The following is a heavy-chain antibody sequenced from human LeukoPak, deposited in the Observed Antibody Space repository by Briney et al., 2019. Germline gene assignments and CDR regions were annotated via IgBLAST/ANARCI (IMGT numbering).Heavy chain of an antibody. CDR3: AASRGYSSSRPYYYYGMDV. Sequence: GRSLRLSCAASGFTFSSYGMHWVRQAPGKGLEWMAVIWYDGSNKYYADSVKGRFTISRDNSKNTLYLQMNSLRAEDTAVYYCAASRGYSSSRPYYYYGMDVWGQGTTVTVSS. V-gene: IGHV3-33*01. J-gene: IGHJ6*02. D-gene: IGHD6-13*01. CDR1: GFTFSSYG. CDR2: IWYDGSNK.